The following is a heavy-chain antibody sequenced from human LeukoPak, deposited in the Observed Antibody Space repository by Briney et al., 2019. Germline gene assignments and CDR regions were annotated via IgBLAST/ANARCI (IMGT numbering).Heavy chain of an antibody. J-gene: IGHJ6*02. CDR2: ISGSGGST. V-gene: IGHV3-23*01. D-gene: IGHD3-3*01. Sequence: PGGSLRLSCAASGFTFSSYAMSWVRQSPGKGLEWVSAISGSGGSTYYADSVKGRFTISRDNSKNTLYLQMNSLRAEDTAVYYCAIGSSGLLYDYYYGMDVWGQGTTVTVSS. CDR3: AIGSSGLLYDYYYGMDV. CDR1: GFTFSSYA.